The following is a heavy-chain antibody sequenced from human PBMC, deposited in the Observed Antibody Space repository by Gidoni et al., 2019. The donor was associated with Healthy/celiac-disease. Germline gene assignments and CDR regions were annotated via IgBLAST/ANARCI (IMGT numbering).Heavy chain of an antibody. Sequence: QVQLVQSGAEVKKPGSSVKVSCKASGGTFSSYAISWVRQAPGQGLEWMGGIIPIFGTANYAQKFQGRVTITADESTSTAYMELSSLRSEDTAVYYCARGLGYCSSTSCYLAGNGMDVWGQGTTVTVSS. CDR2: IIPIFGTA. CDR3: ARGLGYCSSTSCYLAGNGMDV. J-gene: IGHJ6*02. CDR1: GGTFSSYA. D-gene: IGHD2-2*01. V-gene: IGHV1-69*01.